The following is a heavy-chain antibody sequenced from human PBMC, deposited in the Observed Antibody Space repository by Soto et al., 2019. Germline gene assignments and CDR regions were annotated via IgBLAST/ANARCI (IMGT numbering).Heavy chain of an antibody. J-gene: IGHJ4*02. V-gene: IGHV4-59*08. Sequence: SETLSLTCTVSGGSISSYYWSWIRQPPGKGLEWIGYIYYSGSTNYNPSLKSRVTISVDTSKNQFSLKLSSVTAADTAVYYCARRYGSWFDYWGQGTLVTVAS. CDR3: ARRYGSWFDY. CDR2: IYYSGST. D-gene: IGHD5-18*01. CDR1: GGSISSYY.